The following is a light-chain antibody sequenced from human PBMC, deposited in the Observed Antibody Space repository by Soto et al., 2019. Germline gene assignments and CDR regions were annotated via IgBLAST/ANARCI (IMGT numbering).Light chain of an antibody. V-gene: IGKV1-39*01. Sequence: DIQLTQSPSSLSASVGDRVTITCRASQSVGRSLNWFQQKPGKAPNLLIYSASSLIRGVPSRFSGSGSGTDFTLTISSLQLEDFATYFCQQSYSRVYTFGQGTKLEIK. CDR2: SAS. CDR3: QQSYSRVYT. CDR1: QSVGRS. J-gene: IGKJ2*01.